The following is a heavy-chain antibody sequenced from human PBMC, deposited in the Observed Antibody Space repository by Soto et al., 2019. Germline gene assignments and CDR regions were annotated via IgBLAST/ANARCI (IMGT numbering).Heavy chain of an antibody. Sequence: PSETLALTCSVSEGSISSYYWSWIRQPPGKGLEWIGYIYYSGSTNYNPCLKSRVTISVDRSKNQFSLKLSSVTAADTAVYYCARVPDRWGQGTLVTVSS. J-gene: IGHJ5*02. CDR2: IYYSGST. CDR1: EGSISSYY. D-gene: IGHD2-2*01. V-gene: IGHV4-59*12. CDR3: ARVPDR.